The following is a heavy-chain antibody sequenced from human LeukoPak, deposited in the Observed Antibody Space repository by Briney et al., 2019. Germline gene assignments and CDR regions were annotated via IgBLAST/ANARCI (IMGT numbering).Heavy chain of an antibody. V-gene: IGHV5-51*01. CDR1: GYSFTRNW. CDR3: ARTYSSSSIDY. J-gene: IGHJ4*02. D-gene: IGHD6-6*01. CDR2: IYPGDSDT. Sequence: GESLKISCKGSGYSFTRNWIGWVRQMPGKGLEWMGVIYPGDSDTRYSPSFQGQVTISADKSISTAYLQWSSLKASDTAMYYCARTYSSSSIDYWGQGTLVTVSS.